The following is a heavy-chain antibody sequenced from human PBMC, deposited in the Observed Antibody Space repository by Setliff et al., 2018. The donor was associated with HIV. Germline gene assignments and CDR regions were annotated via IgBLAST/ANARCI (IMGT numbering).Heavy chain of an antibody. CDR2: ISYAGINK. Sequence: GGSLRLSCSASGFTFSDYYMTWIRQAPGKGLEWVAVISYAGINKYYADSVKGRFTISRGNSKNTLYLQMNSLRAEDTAVYYCARERLRFLEWLPLDYWGQGTLVTVSS. J-gene: IGHJ4*02. V-gene: IGHV3-30*03. CDR3: ARERLRFLEWLPLDY. CDR1: GFTFSDYY. D-gene: IGHD3-3*01.